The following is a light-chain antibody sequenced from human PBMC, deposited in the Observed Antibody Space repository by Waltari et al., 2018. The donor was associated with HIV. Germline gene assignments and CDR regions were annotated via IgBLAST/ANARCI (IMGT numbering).Light chain of an antibody. CDR2: AAS. J-gene: IGKJ3*01. V-gene: IGKV1-NL1*01. Sequence: DIQMTQSPSSLSASVGDRGSFTCRASQGISNSLAWSQQKPGRAPKLLLYAASKLESGVPSRFSGSGSGTDYTLTISSLQPGDFATYYCQQYYTTPLFTFGPGTEVHIK. CDR3: QQYYTTPLFT. CDR1: QGISNS.